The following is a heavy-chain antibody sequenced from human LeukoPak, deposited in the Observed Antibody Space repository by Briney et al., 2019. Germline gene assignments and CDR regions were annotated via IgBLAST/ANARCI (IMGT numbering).Heavy chain of an antibody. V-gene: IGHV3-30-3*01. Sequence: GGSLRLSCAASGFTFSSYAMHWVRQAPGKGLEWVAVISYDGSNKYYADSVKGRFTISRDNSKNTLYLQMNSLRAEDTAVYYCARDHVQGLRYFDWLFSDAFDIWGQGTMVTVSS. D-gene: IGHD3-9*01. J-gene: IGHJ3*02. CDR3: ARDHVQGLRYFDWLFSDAFDI. CDR2: ISYDGSNK. CDR1: GFTFSSYA.